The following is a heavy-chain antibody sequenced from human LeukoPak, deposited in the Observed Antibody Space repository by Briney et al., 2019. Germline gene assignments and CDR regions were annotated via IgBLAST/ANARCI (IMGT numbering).Heavy chain of an antibody. CDR2: ISAYNGNT. CDR3: ARELGYKGSSGWLNDY. CDR1: GYTFTNYG. V-gene: IGHV1-18*01. J-gene: IGHJ4*02. D-gene: IGHD6-19*01. Sequence: ASVKVSYKASGYTFTNYGISWVRQAPGQGLEWMGWISAYNGNTNYAQKLQGRVTMTTDTSTSTAYMELRSLRSDDTAVYYCARELGYKGSSGWLNDYWGQGTLVTVSS.